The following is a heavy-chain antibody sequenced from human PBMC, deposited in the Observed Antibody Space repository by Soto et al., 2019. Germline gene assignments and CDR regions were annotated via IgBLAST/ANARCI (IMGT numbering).Heavy chain of an antibody. CDR2: INHSGST. J-gene: IGHJ5*02. CDR1: GGSFSGSFSGYY. Sequence: TSETLSLTCAVYGGSFSGSFSGYYWSWIRQPPGKGLDWIGDINHSGSTNYNPSLKSRVTISVDTSKNQFSLKLSSVTAADTAVYYCAGTLLWFGESSSQLYNWFDPWGQGTLVTVSS. CDR3: AGTLLWFGESSSQLYNWFDP. V-gene: IGHV4-34*01. D-gene: IGHD3-10*01.